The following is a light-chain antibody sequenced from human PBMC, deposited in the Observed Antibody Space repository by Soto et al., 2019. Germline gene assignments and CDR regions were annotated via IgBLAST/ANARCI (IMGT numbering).Light chain of an antibody. V-gene: IGKV3-15*01. CDR2: GAS. CDR1: QSISDT. J-gene: IGKJ1*01. Sequence: EIVMTQSPATLSVSPGGRATLSCSASQSISDTLAWYQQKPGQAPRLLIHGASTRAPGFPARFSGSGSGTDFTLTISSLQSEDFAVYYCQHYDNWPSTFGQGTKVEIK. CDR3: QHYDNWPST.